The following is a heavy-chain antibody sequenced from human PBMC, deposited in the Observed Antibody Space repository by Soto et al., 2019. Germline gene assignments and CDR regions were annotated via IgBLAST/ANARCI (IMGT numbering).Heavy chain of an antibody. CDR2: INHSGST. V-gene: IGHV4-34*01. CDR1: GGSFSGYY. CDR3: ARGDGDHAMDV. Sequence: QVQLQQWGAGLLKPSETLSLTCAVYGGSFSGYYWSWIRQPPGKGLEWIGEINHSGSTTYNLSLKSRVTISVDTSKNQFSLKVSSVTAADTAVYYCARGDGDHAMDVWGQGTTVTVSS. J-gene: IGHJ6*02.